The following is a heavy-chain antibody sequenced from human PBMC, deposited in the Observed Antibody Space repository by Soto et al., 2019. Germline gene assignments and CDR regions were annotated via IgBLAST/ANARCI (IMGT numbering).Heavy chain of an antibody. Sequence: GGSLRLSCAASGFTFSNYAMNWARQAPGKGLEWVSGISGSGGGTYYADSVKGRFTISRDNSKNTLYLQMNSLRAEDTAVYYCAKVKAYYYHALDVWGQGTTVTVSS. J-gene: IGHJ6*02. CDR2: ISGSGGGT. CDR1: GFTFSNYA. CDR3: AKVKAYYYHALDV. V-gene: IGHV3-23*01.